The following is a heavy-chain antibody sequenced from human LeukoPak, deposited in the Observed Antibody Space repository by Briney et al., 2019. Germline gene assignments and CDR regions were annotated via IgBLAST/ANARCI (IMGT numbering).Heavy chain of an antibody. CDR3: AKLYGSGSHEDY. CDR1: GFTFSSYA. V-gene: IGHV3-23*01. D-gene: IGHD3-10*01. J-gene: IGHJ4*02. Sequence: GGSLRFSCAASGFTFSSYAMSWVRQAPGKGLEWVSAISGSGGSTYYADSVKGRFTISRDNSKNTLYLQMNSLRAEDTAVYYCAKLYGSGSHEDYWGQGTLVTVSS. CDR2: ISGSGGST.